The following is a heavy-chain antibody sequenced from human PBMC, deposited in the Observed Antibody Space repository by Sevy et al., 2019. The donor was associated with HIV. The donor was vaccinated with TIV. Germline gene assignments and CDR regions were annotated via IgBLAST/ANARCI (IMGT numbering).Heavy chain of an antibody. CDR1: GYTFTGYD. Sequence: ASVKVSCKASGYTFTGYDMHWVRQAPGQGLEWMGRINPNSGGTNYAQKFQGRVTMTRDTSISTAYMELSRLRSDDTAVYYCARGVWVGTPESSSGWPCDYWGQGTLVTVSS. CDR3: ARGVWVGTPESSSGWPCDY. V-gene: IGHV1-2*06. D-gene: IGHD6-19*01. CDR2: INPNSGGT. J-gene: IGHJ4*02.